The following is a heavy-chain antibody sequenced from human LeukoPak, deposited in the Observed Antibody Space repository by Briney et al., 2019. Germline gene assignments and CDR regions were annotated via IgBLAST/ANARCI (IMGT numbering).Heavy chain of an antibody. CDR2: ISSSSSYI. CDR3: ARAYSSGWYDY. V-gene: IGHV3-21*01. J-gene: IGHJ4*02. Sequence: GGSLRLSCAASGLTFSSYAMSCVRQSPGKGLEWVSSISSSSSYIYYADSVKGRFTISRDNAKNSLYLQMNSLRAEDTAVYYCARAYSSGWYDYWGQGTLVTVSS. CDR1: GLTFSSYA. D-gene: IGHD6-19*01.